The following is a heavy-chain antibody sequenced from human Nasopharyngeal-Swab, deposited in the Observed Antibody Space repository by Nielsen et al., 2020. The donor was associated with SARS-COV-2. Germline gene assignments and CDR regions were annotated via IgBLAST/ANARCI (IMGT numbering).Heavy chain of an antibody. CDR1: GDSASSTIAA. CDR2: TYYRSQWYN. V-gene: IGHV6-1*01. Sequence: SQTLSLTCAISGDSASSTIAAWHWIRQSPSRGLEWLGRTYYRSQWYNDYAVSVRSRITISPDISTNQFSLHLNSVTPEDTAVYYCASFAQGSPSLYWGQGILVTVSS. J-gene: IGHJ4*02. CDR3: ASFAQGSPSLY.